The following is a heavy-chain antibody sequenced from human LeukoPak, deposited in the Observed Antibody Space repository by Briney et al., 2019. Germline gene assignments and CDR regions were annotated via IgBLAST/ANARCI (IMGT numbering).Heavy chain of an antibody. D-gene: IGHD5-12*01. CDR2: ISAYNGNT. CDR3: ARSQRPTSGYDDY. CDR1: GYTFTSYG. V-gene: IGHV1-18*01. J-gene: IGHJ4*02. Sequence: RASVKVSCKASGYTFTSYGISWVRQAPGQGLEWMGWISAYNGNTNYAQKLQGRVTMTTDTSTSTACMELRSLRSDDTAVYYCARSQRPTSGYDDYWGQGTLVTVSS.